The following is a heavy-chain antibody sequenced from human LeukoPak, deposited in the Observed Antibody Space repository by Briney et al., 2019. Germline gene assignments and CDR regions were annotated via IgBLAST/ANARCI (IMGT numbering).Heavy chain of an antibody. CDR1: GFAFSSYA. D-gene: IGHD6-19*01. CDR2: ISYDGSNK. CDR3: AKDRSGWSMGSPYYGMDL. Sequence: GGSLRLSCAASGFAFSSYAMHWVRQAPGKGLEWVAVISYDGSNKYYADSVKGRFTISRDNSKNTLYLQMNSLRAEDTAVYYCAKDRSGWSMGSPYYGMDLWAKGPRSPSP. J-gene: IGHJ6*02. V-gene: IGHV3-30-3*01.